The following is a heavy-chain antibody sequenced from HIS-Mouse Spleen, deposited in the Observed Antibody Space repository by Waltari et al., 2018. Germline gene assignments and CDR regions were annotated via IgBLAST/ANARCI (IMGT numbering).Heavy chain of an antibody. CDR1: GGSISSSSSY. J-gene: IGHJ2*01. D-gene: IGHD6-13*01. Sequence: QLQLQESGPGLVKPSETLSLTCTVSGGSISSSSSYWGWIRQPPGKGLAGSGSIYYSGSTYYNPSLKSRVTISVETTKTQFSLKLSSVTAADTAVYYCAREIPYSSSWYDWYFDLWGRGTLVTVSS. CDR2: IYYSGST. V-gene: IGHV4-39*07. CDR3: AREIPYSSSWYDWYFDL.